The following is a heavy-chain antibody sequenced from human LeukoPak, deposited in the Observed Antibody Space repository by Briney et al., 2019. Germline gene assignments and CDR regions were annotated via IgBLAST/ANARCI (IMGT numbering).Heavy chain of an antibody. CDR2: IYSDGRT. CDR3: ARDMSPVAGTGLDY. CDR1: GFTVSNKY. D-gene: IGHD6-19*01. Sequence: PGGSLRLSCAASGFTVSNKYMTWVRQAPGKGLEWVSLIYSDGRTYYADSVKGRCTISRDGSKNTLYLQMNSLRVEDTAGYYCARDMSPVAGTGLDYWGQGTLVTVSS. V-gene: IGHV3-53*01. J-gene: IGHJ4*02.